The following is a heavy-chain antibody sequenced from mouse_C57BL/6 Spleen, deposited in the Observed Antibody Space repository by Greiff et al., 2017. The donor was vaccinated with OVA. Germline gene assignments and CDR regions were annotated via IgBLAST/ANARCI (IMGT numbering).Heavy chain of an antibody. D-gene: IGHD1-1*01. V-gene: IGHV1-9*01. Sequence: QVQLQQSGAELMKPGASVKLSCKATGYTFTGYWIAWVKQRPGHGLEWIGEILPGSGSTNYNEKFKGKATFTADTSSNTAYMQLSSLTTEDSAIYYCARKEYYYGSSLYYAMDYWGQGTSVTVSS. CDR1: GYTFTGYW. CDR2: ILPGSGST. CDR3: ARKEYYYGSSLYYAMDY. J-gene: IGHJ4*01.